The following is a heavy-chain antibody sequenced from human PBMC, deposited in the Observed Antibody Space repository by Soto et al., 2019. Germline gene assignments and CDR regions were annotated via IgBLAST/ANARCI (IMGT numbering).Heavy chain of an antibody. CDR3: ARWASY. CDR2: MNRSGGI. J-gene: IGHJ4*02. CDR1: GGSFSGYY. V-gene: IGHV4-34*01. Sequence: PWETLSLTCDVSGGSFSGYYWTWIRQPPGKGLEWIGEMNRSGGINYNPSLVSRVTISADTSKNQFSLKLTSVTAADTAVYFCARWASYWGQGALVTVSS.